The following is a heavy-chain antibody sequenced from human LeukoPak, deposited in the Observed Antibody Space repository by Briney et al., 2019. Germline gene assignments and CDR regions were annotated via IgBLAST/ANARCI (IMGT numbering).Heavy chain of an antibody. D-gene: IGHD4-11*01. V-gene: IGHV1-2*02. CDR2: INPKSGAA. CDR1: GYTFTDYY. J-gene: IGHJ6*03. CDR3: ARGAYSNYVTYYYYYMDV. Sequence: GASVKVSCKASGYTFTDYYMHWVRQAPGQGLEWLGWINPKSGAADYAQQFRGRVTMTRDTSISTAYMELSRLRSDDTAVYYCARGAYSNYVTYYYYYMDVWGKGTTVTVSS.